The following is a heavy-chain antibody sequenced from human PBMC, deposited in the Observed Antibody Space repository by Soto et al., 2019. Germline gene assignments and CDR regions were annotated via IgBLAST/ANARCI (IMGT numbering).Heavy chain of an antibody. J-gene: IGHJ6*02. V-gene: IGHV3-48*03. CDR2: ISSSGSTI. D-gene: IGHD6-6*01. Sequence: EVQLVESGGGLVQPGGSLRLSCAASGFTFSSYEMNWVRQAPGKGLEWVSYISSSGSTIYYADSVKGRFTISRDNAKNSLYLQMNSLRAEDTAVYYCARGGVAARLVYYYYYGMDVWGQGPTVTVSS. CDR3: ARGGVAARLVYYYYYGMDV. CDR1: GFTFSSYE.